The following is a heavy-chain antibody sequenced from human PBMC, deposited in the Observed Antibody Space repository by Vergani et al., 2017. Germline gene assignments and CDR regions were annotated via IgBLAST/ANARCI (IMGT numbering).Heavy chain of an antibody. V-gene: IGHV3-21*01. CDR2: ISSSSSYI. CDR1: GFTFSSYS. J-gene: IGHJ4*02. Sequence: VQLVESGGGLVKPGGSLRLSCAASGFTFSSYSMNWVRQAPGKGLEWVSSISSSSSYIYYADSVKGRFTISRDNAKNSLYLQMNSLRAEDTAVYYCARDLPSFWSGYQLDYWGQGTLVTVSS. D-gene: IGHD3-3*01. CDR3: ARDLPSFWSGYQLDY.